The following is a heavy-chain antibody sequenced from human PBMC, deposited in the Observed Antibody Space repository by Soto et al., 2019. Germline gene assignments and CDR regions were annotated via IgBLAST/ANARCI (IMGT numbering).Heavy chain of an antibody. V-gene: IGHV5-51*01. CDR3: ARLKPPRDSSSSYNWFDS. J-gene: IGHJ5*01. Sequence: GESLKISCKGSGYSFTSYWIGWVRQMPGKGLEWMGIIYPGDSDTRYSPSFQGQVTISADKSISTAYLQWSSLKASDTAMYYCARLKPPRDSSSSYNWFDSWGQGTLVTVSS. CDR1: GYSFTSYW. D-gene: IGHD6-6*01. CDR2: IYPGDSDT.